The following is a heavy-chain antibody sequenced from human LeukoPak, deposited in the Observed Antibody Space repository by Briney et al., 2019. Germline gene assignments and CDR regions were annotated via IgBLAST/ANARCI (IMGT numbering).Heavy chain of an antibody. V-gene: IGHV4-39*01. CDR3: AGQYYDFWSGAGDA. CDR1: GGSISSSSYY. CDR2: MYYSGST. J-gene: IGHJ6*04. Sequence: PSETLSLTCTVSGGSISSSSYYWGWIRQPPGKGLERIGTMYYSGSTYYNPSLKSRVTISVDTSKSQFSLRLSSVTAADTAVYYCAGQYYDFWSGAGDAWGKGTTVTVSS. D-gene: IGHD3-3*01.